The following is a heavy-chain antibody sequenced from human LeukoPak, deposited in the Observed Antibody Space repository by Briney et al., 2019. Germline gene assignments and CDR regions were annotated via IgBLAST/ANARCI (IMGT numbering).Heavy chain of an antibody. CDR1: GGSISSYY. Sequence: SETLSLTCTVSGGSISSYYWSWIRQPPGKGLEWIGYIYYSGSTNYNPSLKSRVTISVDTSKNQFSLKLSSVTAADTAVYYCARHGRYFDWLRIDYWGQGTLVTVSS. J-gene: IGHJ4*02. CDR2: IYYSGST. D-gene: IGHD3-9*01. CDR3: ARHGRYFDWLRIDY. V-gene: IGHV4-59*08.